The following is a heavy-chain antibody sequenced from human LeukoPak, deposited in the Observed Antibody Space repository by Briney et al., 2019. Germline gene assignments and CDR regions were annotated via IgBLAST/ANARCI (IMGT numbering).Heavy chain of an antibody. CDR3: AKNWNYMDY. CDR2: ISYDGSNK. D-gene: IGHD1-7*01. CDR1: GFTSSSYG. V-gene: IGHV3-30*18. J-gene: IGHJ4*02. Sequence: GGSLRLSCAASGFTSSSYGMHWVRQAPGKGLEWVAVISYDGSNKYYADSVKGRFTISRDNSKNTLYLQMNSLRAEDTAVYYCAKNWNYMDYWGQGTLVTVSS.